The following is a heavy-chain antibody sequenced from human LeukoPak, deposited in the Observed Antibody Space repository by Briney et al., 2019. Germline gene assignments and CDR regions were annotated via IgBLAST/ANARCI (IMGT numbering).Heavy chain of an antibody. V-gene: IGHV4-61*01. Sequence: PSETLSLTCTVSGYSISSGYYWSWIRQPPGKGLEWIGYIYYSGSTNYNPSLKSRVTISVDTSKNQFSLKLSSVTAADTAVYYCARSDSSSGWYYYYYMDVWGKGTTVTVSS. CDR2: IYYSGST. CDR3: ARSDSSSGWYYYYYMDV. J-gene: IGHJ6*03. D-gene: IGHD6-19*01. CDR1: GYSISSGYY.